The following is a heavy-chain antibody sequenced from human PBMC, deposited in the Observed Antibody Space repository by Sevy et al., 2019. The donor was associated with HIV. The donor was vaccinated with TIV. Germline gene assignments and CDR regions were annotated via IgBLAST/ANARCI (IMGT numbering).Heavy chain of an antibody. CDR3: EKDGVVVTAILNTPYYYYYGMDV. CDR1: GFTFSSYG. D-gene: IGHD2-21*02. CDR2: ITYDGSNK. Sequence: GGSLRLSCAASGFTFSSYGMHWVRQAPGKGLEWVAVITYDGSNKYYADSVKGRFTISRDNSQNTLYLQMNSLRAEDTAVYYCEKDGVVVTAILNTPYYYYYGMDVWGQGTTVSVSS. J-gene: IGHJ6*02. V-gene: IGHV3-30*18.